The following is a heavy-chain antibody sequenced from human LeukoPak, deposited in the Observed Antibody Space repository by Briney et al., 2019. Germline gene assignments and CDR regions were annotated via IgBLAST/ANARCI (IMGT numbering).Heavy chain of an antibody. Sequence: PGGSLRLSCAASGFTFSSYGMHWVRQAPGKGLEWVAVIWYDGSNKYYADSVKGRFTISRDNSKNTLYLQMNSLRAEDTAVYYCAKDLTPWYYAYPELLSLDSWGQGTLVTVSS. J-gene: IGHJ4*02. CDR1: GFTFSSYG. CDR2: IWYDGSNK. CDR3: AKDLTPWYYAYPELLSLDS. V-gene: IGHV3-33*06. D-gene: IGHD3-16*01.